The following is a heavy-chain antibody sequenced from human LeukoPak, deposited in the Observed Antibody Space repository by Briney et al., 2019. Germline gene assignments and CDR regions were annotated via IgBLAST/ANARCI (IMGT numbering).Heavy chain of an antibody. Sequence: SETLSLTCTVSGGSISGSRTWGWVRQPPGMGLEWIGNIHNDARTASNPSLKSRVTMALHTSTNQFSLRGNSVTAAATAFYYCARVLTAAGLDFWGQGILVTISS. CDR2: IHNDART. CDR1: GGSISGSRT. D-gene: IGHD6-25*01. J-gene: IGHJ4*02. V-gene: IGHV4-39*07. CDR3: ARVLTAAGLDF.